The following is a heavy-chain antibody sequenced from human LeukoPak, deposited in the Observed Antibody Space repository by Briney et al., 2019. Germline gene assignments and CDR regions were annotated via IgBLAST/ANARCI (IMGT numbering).Heavy chain of an antibody. CDR3: ARDLAYDFWSGTYY. Sequence: ASVKVSCKASGYTFTGYYMHWVRQAPGQGLEWMGWINPNSGGTNYARKFQGRVTMTRDTSISTAYMELSRLRSDDTAVYYCARDLAYDFWSGTYYWGQGTLVTVSS. J-gene: IGHJ4*02. D-gene: IGHD3-3*01. CDR2: INPNSGGT. CDR1: GYTFTGYY. V-gene: IGHV1-2*02.